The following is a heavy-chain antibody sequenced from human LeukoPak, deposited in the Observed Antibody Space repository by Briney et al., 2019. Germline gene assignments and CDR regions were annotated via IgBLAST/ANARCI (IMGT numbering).Heavy chain of an antibody. CDR3: ASEYYYYMDV. V-gene: IGHV3-48*04. J-gene: IGHJ6*03. Sequence: GGSLRLSCVASGFTFGSYWMSWVRQAPGKGLEWVSYISSSSSTIYYADSVKGRFTISRDNAKNSLYLQMNSLRAEDTAVYYCASEYYYYMDVWGKGTTVTVSS. CDR2: ISSSSSTI. CDR1: GFTFGSYW.